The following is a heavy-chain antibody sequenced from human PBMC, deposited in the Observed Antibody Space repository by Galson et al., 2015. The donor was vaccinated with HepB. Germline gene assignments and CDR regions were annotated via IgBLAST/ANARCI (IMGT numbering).Heavy chain of an antibody. V-gene: IGHV3-74*01. D-gene: IGHD3-22*01. CDR3: ARVAGGSSGYSYFVPEFYFGQ. CDR1: GFTFSTYW. Sequence: SLRLSCAASGFTFSTYWMHWVRQGPGKGLVWVSRINSAGITTSSADSVKVRFTISRDNAKNTPYLQMNSLRAEDTAVYYCARVAGGSSGYSYFVPEFYFGQWGQGTLVTVSS. J-gene: IGHJ4*02. CDR2: INSAGITT.